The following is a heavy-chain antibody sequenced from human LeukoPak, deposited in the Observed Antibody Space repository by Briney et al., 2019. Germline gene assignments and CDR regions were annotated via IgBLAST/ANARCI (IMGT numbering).Heavy chain of an antibody. J-gene: IGHJ4*02. CDR2: INHSGST. Sequence: PSETLSLTCAVYGGSFSGYYWSWIRQPPGKGLEWIGEINHSGSTNYNPSLKSRVTISVDTSKNQFSLKLSSVTAADTAVYYCASAYGLGYCSGGSCYRRGWDYRGQGTLVTVSS. D-gene: IGHD2-15*01. CDR3: ASAYGLGYCSGGSCYRRGWDY. V-gene: IGHV4-34*01. CDR1: GGSFSGYY.